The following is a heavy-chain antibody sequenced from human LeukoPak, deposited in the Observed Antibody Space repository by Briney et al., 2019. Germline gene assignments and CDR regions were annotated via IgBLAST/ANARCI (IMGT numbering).Heavy chain of an antibody. CDR3: TRGEVLWFGESSGYGMDV. CDR1: GGSISSYY. Sequence: SETLSLTCTVSGGSISSYYWSWIRQPAGKGLEWIGRIYTSGSTNYNPSLKSRVTMSVDTSKNQFSLKLSSVTTADTAVYYCTRGEVLWFGESSGYGMDVWGQGTTVTVSS. J-gene: IGHJ6*02. D-gene: IGHD3-10*01. V-gene: IGHV4-4*07. CDR2: IYTSGST.